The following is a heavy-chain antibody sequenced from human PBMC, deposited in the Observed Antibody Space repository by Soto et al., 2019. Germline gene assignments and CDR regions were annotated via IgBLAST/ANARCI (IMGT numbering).Heavy chain of an antibody. D-gene: IGHD2-2*01. CDR3: AREGCSSTSCPYYFDY. Sequence: QVQLVQSGAEVKKPGASVKVSCKASGYTFTGYYMHWVRQAPGQGLEWMGWINPNSGGTNYAQKFQGGVTMTRDTSISTAYMELSRLRSDDTAVYYCAREGCSSTSCPYYFDYWGQGTLVTVSS. V-gene: IGHV1-2*02. J-gene: IGHJ4*02. CDR1: GYTFTGYY. CDR2: INPNSGGT.